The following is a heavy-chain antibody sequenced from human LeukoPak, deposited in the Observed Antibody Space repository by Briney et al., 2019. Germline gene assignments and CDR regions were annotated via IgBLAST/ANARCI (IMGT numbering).Heavy chain of an antibody. Sequence: PSETLSLTCTVSGGSISSSSYYWGWIRQPPGKGLEWIGSIYYSGSTYYNPSLKSRVTISVDTSKNQFSLKLSSVTAADTAVYYCARAPKINMVQGGIPFDYWGQGTLVTVSS. V-gene: IGHV4-39*07. J-gene: IGHJ4*02. CDR2: IYYSGST. D-gene: IGHD3-10*01. CDR3: ARAPKINMVQGGIPFDY. CDR1: GGSISSSSYY.